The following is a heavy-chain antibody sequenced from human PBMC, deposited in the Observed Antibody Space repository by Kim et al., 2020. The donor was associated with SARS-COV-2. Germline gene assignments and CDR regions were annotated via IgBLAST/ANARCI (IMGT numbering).Heavy chain of an antibody. J-gene: IGHJ5*02. Sequence: SETLSLTCTVSGGSISSGDYYWSWIRQPPGKGLEWIGYIYYSGSTYYNPSLKSRVTISVDTSKNQFSLKLSSVTAADTAVYYCARGLTYYYVSGSYPPRWFDPWGQGTLVTVSS. D-gene: IGHD3-10*01. V-gene: IGHV4-30-4*01. CDR2: IYYSGST. CDR3: ARGLTYYYVSGSYPPRWFDP. CDR1: GGSISSGDYY.